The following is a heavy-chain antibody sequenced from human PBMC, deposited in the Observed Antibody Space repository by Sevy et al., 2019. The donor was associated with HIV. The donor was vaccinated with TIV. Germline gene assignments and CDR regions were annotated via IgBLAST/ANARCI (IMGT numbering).Heavy chain of an antibody. Sequence: GGSLRLSCAASGFMFSSYSVHWVRQAPGKGLEWVAVISYAGSNKYYADSVKGRFTISRDNSKNTLYLQMNSLRAEDTAFYYCARDVAFTTEYSYGMDVWGQGTTVTVSS. V-gene: IGHV3-30-3*01. J-gene: IGHJ6*02. D-gene: IGHD4-17*01. CDR1: GFMFSSYS. CDR3: ARDVAFTTEYSYGMDV. CDR2: ISYAGSNK.